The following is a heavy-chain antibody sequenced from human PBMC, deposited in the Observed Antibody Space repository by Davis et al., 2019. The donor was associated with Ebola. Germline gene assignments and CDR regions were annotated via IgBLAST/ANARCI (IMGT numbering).Heavy chain of an antibody. CDR2: ISYDGSNK. D-gene: IGHD3-9*01. CDR1: GFTFSSYA. Sequence: GESLKISCAASGFTFSSYAMHWVRQAPGKGLEWVAVISYDGSNKYYADSVKGRFTISRDNSKNSLYLRMNSLRAEDTALYHCARVNAVTGYSRFDPWGQGTLVTVSS. CDR3: ARVNAVTGYSRFDP. V-gene: IGHV3-30*04. J-gene: IGHJ5*02.